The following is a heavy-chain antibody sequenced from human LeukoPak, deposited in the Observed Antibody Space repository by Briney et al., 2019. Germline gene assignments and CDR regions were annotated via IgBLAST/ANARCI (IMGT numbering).Heavy chain of an antibody. CDR2: IYTSGST. Sequence: PSETLSLTCTVCGVSISSGSYYWSWVRQPGGKGLEWIGRIYTSGSTNYNPSLKSRFTISVDTSKNQFSLKLSSMTAADTAVYYCARDRGGSGHWFDPWGQGTLVTVSS. CDR1: GVSISSGSYY. CDR3: ARDRGGSGHWFDP. J-gene: IGHJ5*02. D-gene: IGHD2-15*01. V-gene: IGHV4-61*02.